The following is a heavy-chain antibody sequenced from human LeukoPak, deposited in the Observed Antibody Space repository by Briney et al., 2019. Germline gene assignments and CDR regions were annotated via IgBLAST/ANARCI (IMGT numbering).Heavy chain of an antibody. CDR2: TYYRSTWYN. D-gene: IGHD2-2*01. V-gene: IGHV6-1*01. J-gene: IGHJ5*02. Sequence: SQTLSLTCAIFGDSVSSNSVTWNWIRQSPSRGLEWLGRTYYRSTWYNDYAVSVRGRITVNPDTSKNQFSLHLNSVTPEDTAVYYCARRLTQYDCFDPWGQGILVTVSS. CDR3: ARRLTQYDCFDP. CDR1: GDSVSSNSVT.